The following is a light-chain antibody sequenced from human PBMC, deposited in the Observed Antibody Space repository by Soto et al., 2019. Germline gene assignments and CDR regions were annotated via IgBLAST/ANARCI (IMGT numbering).Light chain of an antibody. Sequence: QSVLTQPASVSGSPGQSVTISCTGTSSDVRGYKYVSWYQQHPGKAPKLLIYDVSDRPSGVSSRFSGSKSGQTASLTISGLQTEDEADYFCTSYTTTTTPPVFGPGTKVTVL. CDR3: TSYTTTTTPPV. CDR2: DVS. J-gene: IGLJ1*01. CDR1: SSDVRGYKY. V-gene: IGLV2-14*03.